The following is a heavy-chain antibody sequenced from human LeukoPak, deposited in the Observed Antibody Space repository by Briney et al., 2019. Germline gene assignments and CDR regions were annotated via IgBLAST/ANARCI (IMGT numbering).Heavy chain of an antibody. CDR3: ARGPFYYYDSSGYPNWFDP. Sequence: PSQTLSLTCTVSSGSISSGGYYWSWIRQHPGKGLEWIGYIYYSGSTYYNPSLKSRVTISVDTSKNQFSLKLSSVTAADTAVYYCARGPFYYYDSSGYPNWFDPWGQGTLVTVSS. D-gene: IGHD3-22*01. J-gene: IGHJ5*02. V-gene: IGHV4-31*03. CDR2: IYYSGST. CDR1: SGSISSGGYY.